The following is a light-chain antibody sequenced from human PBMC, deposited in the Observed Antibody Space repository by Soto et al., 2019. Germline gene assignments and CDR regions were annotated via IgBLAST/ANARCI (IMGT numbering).Light chain of an antibody. J-gene: IGLJ1*01. CDR3: QSYDSRLSAYV. V-gene: IGLV1-40*01. Sequence: QSVLTQPPSVSGAPGQRVTISCTGSNSNIGAGYDVHWYLQLPCTAPKLLVYTNNNRPSGVPDRSSGSKSGTSASLAITGLQAEDEADYYCQSYDSRLSAYVFGTGTKVTVL. CDR2: TNN. CDR1: NSNIGAGYD.